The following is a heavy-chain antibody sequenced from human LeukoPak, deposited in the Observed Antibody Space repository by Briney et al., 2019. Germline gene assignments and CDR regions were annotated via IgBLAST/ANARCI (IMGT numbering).Heavy chain of an antibody. CDR1: GFTFSSDA. Sequence: GRSLRPSCAASGFTFSSDAMHWVRQDPGKGLEWVALISFDGNNKYYADSVKGRFTISRDNSKNTLYLQMNSLRTDDAAVYYCARAGNYYGSGSFYAKIDSWGQGTLVTVSS. V-gene: IGHV3-30*04. CDR3: ARAGNYYGSGSFYAKIDS. J-gene: IGHJ4*02. CDR2: ISFDGNNK. D-gene: IGHD3-10*01.